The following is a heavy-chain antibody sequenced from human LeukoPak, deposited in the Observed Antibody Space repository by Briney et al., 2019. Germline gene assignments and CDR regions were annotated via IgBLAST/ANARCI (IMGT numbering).Heavy chain of an antibody. J-gene: IGHJ4*02. Sequence: GRSLRLSCAASGFTFSSYGMHWVRQAPGKGLEWVAVISYDGSNKYYADSVKGRFTISRDNSKNTLYLQMSSLRVEDTAVYHCAKQCGGGCSADYWGQGTLVTVPS. D-gene: IGHD2-21*01. V-gene: IGHV3-30*18. CDR3: AKQCGGGCSADY. CDR1: GFTFSSYG. CDR2: ISYDGSNK.